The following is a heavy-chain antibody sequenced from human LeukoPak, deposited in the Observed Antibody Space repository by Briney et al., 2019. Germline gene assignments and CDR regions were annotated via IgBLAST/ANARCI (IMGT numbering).Heavy chain of an antibody. CDR2: IIPIFGTA. Sequence: GASVKVSCKASGGTFSSYAISWVRQAPGQGPEWMGGIIPIFGTANYAQKFQGRVTITADESTSTAYMELSSLRSEDTTVYYCARAQWAYCGGDCYSSFDYWGQGTLVTVSS. J-gene: IGHJ4*02. CDR3: ARAQWAYCGGDCYSSFDY. CDR1: GGTFSSYA. V-gene: IGHV1-69*13. D-gene: IGHD2-21*02.